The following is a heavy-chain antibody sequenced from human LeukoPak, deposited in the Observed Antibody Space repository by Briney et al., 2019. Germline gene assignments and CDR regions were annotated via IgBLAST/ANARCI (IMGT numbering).Heavy chain of an antibody. Sequence: GGSLRLSCAASGFTFSSYAMHWVRQAPGKGLEWVAVISYDGSNKYYADSVKGRFTISRDNSKNTLYLQMNSLRAEDTAVYYCARDRPSSSGWPLNWFDPWGQGTLVTVSS. CDR1: GFTFSSYA. V-gene: IGHV3-30-3*01. CDR2: ISYDGSNK. J-gene: IGHJ5*02. D-gene: IGHD6-19*01. CDR3: ARDRPSSSGWPLNWFDP.